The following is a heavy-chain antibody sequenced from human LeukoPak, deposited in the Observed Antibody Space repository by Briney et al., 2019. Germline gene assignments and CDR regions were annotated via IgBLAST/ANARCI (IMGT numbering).Heavy chain of an antibody. CDR2: IYSGGST. CDR3: AELGITMIGGV. CDR1: GFTVSSDS. Sequence: QPGGSLRLSCTVSGFTVSSDSMSWVRQAPGKGLEWVSFIYSGGSTHYSDSVKGRFTISRDNSKNTLYLQMNSLRAEDTAVYYCAELGITMIGGVWGKGTTVTISS. V-gene: IGHV3-53*01. J-gene: IGHJ6*04. D-gene: IGHD3-10*02.